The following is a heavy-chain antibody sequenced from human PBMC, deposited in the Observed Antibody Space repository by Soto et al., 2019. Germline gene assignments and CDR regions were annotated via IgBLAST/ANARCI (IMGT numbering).Heavy chain of an antibody. CDR1: GFTFSDYY. Sequence: PGGSLRLSCAASGFTFSDYYMSWIRQAPGKGLEWVSYISSSGSTIYYADSVKGRFTISRDNAKNSLYLQMNSLRAEDTAVYYCAREAPSILAAPPRTGGYYFDYWGQGTLVTVSS. CDR2: ISSSGSTI. D-gene: IGHD2-15*01. J-gene: IGHJ4*02. V-gene: IGHV3-11*01. CDR3: AREAPSILAAPPRTGGYYFDY.